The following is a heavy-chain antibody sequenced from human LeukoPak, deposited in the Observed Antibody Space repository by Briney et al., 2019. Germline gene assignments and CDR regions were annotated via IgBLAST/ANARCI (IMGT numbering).Heavy chain of an antibody. J-gene: IGHJ4*02. CDR3: ARDVYSGYVNFDY. Sequence: ASVKVSCKASGYSFTNYGINWVRQAPGQGFEWMGWISTYNGNTNYAQNLQGRVNMTTDTSTSTAYMELRSLRSDDTAVYYCARDVYSGYVNFDYWGQGTLVTVSS. CDR1: GYSFTNYG. CDR2: ISTYNGNT. D-gene: IGHD5-12*01. V-gene: IGHV1-18*01.